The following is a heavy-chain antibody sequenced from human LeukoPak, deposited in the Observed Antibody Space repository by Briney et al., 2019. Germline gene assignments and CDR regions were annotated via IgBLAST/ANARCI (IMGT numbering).Heavy chain of an antibody. D-gene: IGHD5-18*01. V-gene: IGHV1-69*01. CDR3: ARPYTAMPWDGYYYYGMDV. J-gene: IGHJ6*02. Sequence: ASVKVSCKASGGTFSSYAISWVRQAPGQGLEWMGGIIPIFGTANYAQKFQGRVTITADESTSTACMELSSLRSEDTAVYYCARPYTAMPWDGYYYYGMDVWGQGTTVTVSS. CDR2: IIPIFGTA. CDR1: GGTFSSYA.